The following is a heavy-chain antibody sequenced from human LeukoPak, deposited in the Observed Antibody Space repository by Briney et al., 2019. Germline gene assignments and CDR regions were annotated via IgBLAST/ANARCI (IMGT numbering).Heavy chain of an antibody. CDR2: ISYDGSNK. Sequence: GGSLRLSCAASGFTFDDYGMSWVRQAPGKGLEWVAVISYDGSNKYYADSVKGRFTISRDNSKNTLYLQMNSLRAEDTAVYYXARVRPTAGYFDYWGQGTLVTVSS. D-gene: IGHD4-11*01. J-gene: IGHJ4*02. CDR1: GFTFDDYG. V-gene: IGHV3-30*03. CDR3: ARVRPTAGYFDY.